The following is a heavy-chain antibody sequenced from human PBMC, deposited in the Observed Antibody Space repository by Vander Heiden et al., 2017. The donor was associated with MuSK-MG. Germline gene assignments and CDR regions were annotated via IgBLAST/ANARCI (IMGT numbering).Heavy chain of an antibody. D-gene: IGHD3-3*01. J-gene: IGHJ3*02. V-gene: IGHV3-21*01. CDR2: ISSSSSYI. CDR3: ARDGGTDFWSGSLHDAFDI. Sequence: EVQLVESGGGLVKPGGSLRLSCAASGFTFSSYSMSWVRQAPGKGLEWVSSISSSSSYIYYADSVKGRFTISRDNAKNSLSLQMSSLRAEDTAVYYCARDGGTDFWSGSLHDAFDIWGQGTMVTVSS. CDR1: GFTFSSYS.